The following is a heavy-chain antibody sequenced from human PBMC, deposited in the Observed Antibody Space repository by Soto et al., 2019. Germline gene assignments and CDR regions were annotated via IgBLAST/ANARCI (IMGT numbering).Heavy chain of an antibody. J-gene: IGHJ6*02. CDR1: GYTFTGYY. V-gene: IGHV1-2*04. D-gene: IGHD6-13*01. CDR3: AREALSIAAARYYYYGMDV. CDR2: INPNSGGT. Sequence: ASVKVSCKASGYTFTGYYMHWVRQAPGQGLEWMGWINPNSGGTNYAQKFQGWVTMTRDTSISTAYMELSRLRSDDTAVYYCAREALSIAAARYYYYGMDVWGQGTTVTVSS.